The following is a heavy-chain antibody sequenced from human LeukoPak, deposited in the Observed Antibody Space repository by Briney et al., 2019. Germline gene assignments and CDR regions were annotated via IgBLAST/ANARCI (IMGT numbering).Heavy chain of an antibody. CDR3: ARDVSGGYDSSGFDI. Sequence: GGSLRLSCAASGFTFSSYSMNWVRQAPGKGLEWVSSISSSSSYIYYADSVKGRFTISRDNAKNSLYLQMNSLRAEDTAVYYCARDVSGGYDSSGFDIWGQGTMVTVSS. V-gene: IGHV3-21*04. D-gene: IGHD3-22*01. CDR2: ISSSSSYI. J-gene: IGHJ3*02. CDR1: GFTFSSYS.